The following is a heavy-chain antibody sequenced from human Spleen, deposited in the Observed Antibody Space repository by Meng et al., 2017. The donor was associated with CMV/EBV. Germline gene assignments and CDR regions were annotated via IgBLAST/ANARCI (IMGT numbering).Heavy chain of an antibody. CDR3: ARVRREGFWSGSYGLDV. CDR2: ISYDGSNK. J-gene: IGHJ6*02. D-gene: IGHD3-3*01. V-gene: IGHV3-30*04. Sequence: GGSLRLSCAASGFTFSSYAVHWVRQAPGKGLEWVALISYDGSNKYYADSVKGRFTISRDNSKSTLYLQVNSLRIEDTAVYYCARVRREGFWSGSYGLDVWGQGTTVTVSS. CDR1: GFTFSSYA.